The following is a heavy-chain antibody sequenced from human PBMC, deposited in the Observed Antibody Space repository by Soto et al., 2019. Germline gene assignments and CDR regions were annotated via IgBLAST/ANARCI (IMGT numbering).Heavy chain of an antibody. J-gene: IGHJ6*02. D-gene: IGHD3-10*01. V-gene: IGHV1-2*02. CDR2: INPNSGVT. Sequence: QVQLVQSGAEVKKPGASVKVSCKASGYMFTGYSIHWVRQAPGQGLEWMGWINPNSGVTNFGQKFQGRVTMTRDMLSSTAFMELSSLRSDDTAVYYCAREVTMVRGARVYGMDVWGQGTTVTVSS. CDR3: AREVTMVRGARVYGMDV. CDR1: GYMFTGYS.